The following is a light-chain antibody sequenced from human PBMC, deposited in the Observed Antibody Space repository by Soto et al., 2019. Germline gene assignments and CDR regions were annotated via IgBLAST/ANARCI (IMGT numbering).Light chain of an antibody. CDR1: QSVSSTY. CDR2: AAS. CDR3: QQYGSSRWT. Sequence: EIVLTQSPDTLSLFPGERATLSCRASQSVSSTYLAWYQQKPGQAPRPLISAASSRATGTPDRFSGSGSGTDFTLTISGLEPEDFEVYYCQQYGSSRWTFGQGTKVEIK. V-gene: IGKV3-20*01. J-gene: IGKJ1*01.